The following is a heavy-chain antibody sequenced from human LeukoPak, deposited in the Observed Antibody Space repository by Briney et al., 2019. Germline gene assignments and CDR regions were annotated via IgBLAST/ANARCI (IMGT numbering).Heavy chain of an antibody. V-gene: IGHV3-15*01. D-gene: IGHD2-21*02. CDR1: GFTFSNAW. Sequence: GGSLRLSCAASGFTFSNAWMSWVRQAPGKGLEWVGRIKSKTDGGTTDYAAPVKGRFTISRDDSKNTLYLQMNSLKTEDTAVYYCTTKHIVVVTAWAFDIWGQGTMVTVSS. CDR3: TTKHIVVVTAWAFDI. J-gene: IGHJ3*02. CDR2: IKSKTDGGTT.